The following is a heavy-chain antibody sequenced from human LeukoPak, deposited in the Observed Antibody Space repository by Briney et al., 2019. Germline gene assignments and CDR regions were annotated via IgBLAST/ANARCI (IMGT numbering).Heavy chain of an antibody. Sequence: ASVKVSCKASGYTFTSYDIHWVRQATGQGLEWMGWMNPNSGNTGYAQKFQGRVTMTRNTSISTAYMELSSLRSEDTAVYCCARVPWLYYYYGMDVWGQGTTVTVSS. CDR3: ARVPWLYYYYGMDV. V-gene: IGHV1-8*01. CDR2: MNPNSGNT. J-gene: IGHJ6*02. CDR1: GYTFTSYD. D-gene: IGHD5-12*01.